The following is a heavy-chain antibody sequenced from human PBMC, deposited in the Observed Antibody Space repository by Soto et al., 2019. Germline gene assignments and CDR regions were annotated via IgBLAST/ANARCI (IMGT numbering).Heavy chain of an antibody. V-gene: IGHV4-4*02. CDR3: ARAHCSGGSCYSVQHWFDP. CDR2: MYHSGST. J-gene: IGHJ5*02. Sequence: QVQLQESGPGLVKPSGTLSLTCAVSGGSISSSNWWSWVRQPPGKGLEWIGEMYHSGSTNHNPARKSRVTISVDKSKNQFSLKLSSVTDADTAVYYCARAHCSGGSCYSVQHWFDPWGQGTLVTVSS. CDR1: GGSISSSNW. D-gene: IGHD2-15*01.